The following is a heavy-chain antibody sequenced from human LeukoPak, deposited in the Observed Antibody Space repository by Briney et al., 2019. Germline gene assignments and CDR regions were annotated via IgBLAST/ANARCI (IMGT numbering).Heavy chain of an antibody. D-gene: IGHD2-2*01. CDR3: ARDLALSGSAIHDY. CDR2: IKSEADDGTT. CDR1: GFIFSKAW. Sequence: PGGSLRLSCEGSGFIFSKAWMSWVRQAPGKGLEWVGRIKSEADDGTTDYAAPVKDRFTISRDDSKNTLYLQMNSLKTEDTAVYYCARDLALSGSAIHDYWGQGTLVTVSS. J-gene: IGHJ4*02. V-gene: IGHV3-15*01.